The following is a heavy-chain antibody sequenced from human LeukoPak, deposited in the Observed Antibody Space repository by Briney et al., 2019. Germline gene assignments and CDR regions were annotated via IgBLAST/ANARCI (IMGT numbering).Heavy chain of an antibody. CDR3: ARDSLGAAVAYYFIY. J-gene: IGHJ4*02. CDR1: GFTFSDYY. V-gene: IGHV3-11*01. D-gene: IGHD2/OR15-2a*01. CDR2: ISNSGSFI. Sequence: GGSLRHSCAASGFTFSDYYMSWIRQAPGKGLEWISYISNSGSFIYYADSVKGRFTISRDNAKNSLYLQMDSLGAEDTAVYYCARDSLGAAVAYYFIYWGQGTLVTVSS.